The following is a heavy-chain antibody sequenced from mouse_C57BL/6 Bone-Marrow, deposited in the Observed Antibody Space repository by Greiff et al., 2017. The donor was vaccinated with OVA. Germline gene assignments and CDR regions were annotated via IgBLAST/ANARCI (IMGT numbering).Heavy chain of an antibody. D-gene: IGHD2-2*01. CDR1: GYTFTSYW. CDR2: IDPSDSYT. V-gene: IGHV1-69*01. J-gene: IGHJ1*03. CDR3: AREDYGYDWYFDV. Sequence: QVQLKQPGAELVMPGASVKLSCKASGYTFTSYWMHWVKQRPGQGLEWIGEIDPSDSYTNYNQKFKGKSTLTVDKSSSTAYMQLSSLTSEDSAVYYCAREDYGYDWYFDVWGTGTTVTVSS.